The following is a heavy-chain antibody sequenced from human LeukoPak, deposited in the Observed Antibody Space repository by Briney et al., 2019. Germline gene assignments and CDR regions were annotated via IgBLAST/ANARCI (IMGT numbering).Heavy chain of an antibody. J-gene: IGHJ2*01. CDR2: INHSGST. D-gene: IGHD5-24*01. CDR3: ASMAYWYFDL. Sequence: KSSETLSLTCTVSGDSISSSYYYWGWIRQPPGKGLEWIGEINHSGSTNYNPSLKSRVTISVDTSKNQFSLKLSSVTAADTAVYYCASMAYWYFDLWGRGTLVTVSS. V-gene: IGHV4-39*07. CDR1: GDSISSSYYY.